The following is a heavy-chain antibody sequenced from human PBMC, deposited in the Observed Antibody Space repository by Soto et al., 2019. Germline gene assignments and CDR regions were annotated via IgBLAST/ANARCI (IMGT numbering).Heavy chain of an antibody. CDR3: ARAYSGNNSPDY. CDR1: GYTFTSYY. Sequence: GASVKVSCKASGYTFTSYYMHWVRQAPGQGLEWMGIMNPSGGSTTYAQKFQGRVTMTRDTPTSTFYMDLSSLRSEDTAVYYCARAYSGNNSPDYWGQGTLVTVSS. V-gene: IGHV1-46*01. J-gene: IGHJ4*02. CDR2: MNPSGGST. D-gene: IGHD1-1*01.